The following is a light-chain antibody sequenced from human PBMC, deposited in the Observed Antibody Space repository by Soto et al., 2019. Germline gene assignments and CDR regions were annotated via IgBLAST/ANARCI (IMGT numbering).Light chain of an antibody. CDR3: QQYDGSPRT. CDR2: DAS. Sequence: EIVMTQSPGPLSLSPGERATLFCRASQSVRSSLAWYQQKPGQAPRLFIYDASSRAGGIPDRFSGSGSGTDFTLTITRLEPEDFAVYHCQQYDGSPRTFGQGTKVDIK. CDR1: QSVRSS. J-gene: IGKJ1*01. V-gene: IGKV3-20*01.